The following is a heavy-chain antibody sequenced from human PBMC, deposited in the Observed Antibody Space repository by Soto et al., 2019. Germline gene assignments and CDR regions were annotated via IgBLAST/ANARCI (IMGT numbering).Heavy chain of an antibody. CDR3: ARQPTTVVTQAYFDH. V-gene: IGHV4-39*01. Sequence: SETLSLTCIVSGESISSSSYYWGWIRQPPGKGLEWIGSIYYSGRTYYNPSFKSRVTISIDTSKNQFSLKLSSVTATDTAVYHRARQPTTVVTQAYFDHWGQGALVTVS. J-gene: IGHJ4*02. CDR1: GESISSSSYY. CDR2: IYYSGRT. D-gene: IGHD2-21*02.